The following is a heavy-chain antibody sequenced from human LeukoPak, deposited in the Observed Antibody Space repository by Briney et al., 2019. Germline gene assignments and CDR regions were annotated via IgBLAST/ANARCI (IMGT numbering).Heavy chain of an antibody. D-gene: IGHD1-26*01. V-gene: IGHV3-7*01. J-gene: IGHJ4*02. CDR3: ASGNSYDY. Sequence: PGGSLRLSCTGSGFTFSNTWMSWVRQAPGKGLAWVANISPDGSEIFSVDSVKGRFTVSRDNAKNSLYLQMDSLRADDTAVYYCASGNSYDYWGRGTLVTVSS. CDR1: GFTFSNTW. CDR2: ISPDGSEI.